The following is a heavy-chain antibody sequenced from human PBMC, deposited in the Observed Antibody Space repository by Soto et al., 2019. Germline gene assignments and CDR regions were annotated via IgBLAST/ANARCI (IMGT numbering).Heavy chain of an antibody. Sequence: PSETLSLTCTVSGGSISSGGYSWSWNRQPPGKGLEWIGYIYYAGTTTYNPSLQSRVSISVDTSKNEVSLKLTSVTAADTAVYFCARLGAYYQAMDSWGQGTLVTVSS. V-gene: IGHV4-61*08. CDR2: IYYAGTT. D-gene: IGHD3-22*01. J-gene: IGHJ1*01. CDR3: ARLGAYYQAMDS. CDR1: GGSISSGGYS.